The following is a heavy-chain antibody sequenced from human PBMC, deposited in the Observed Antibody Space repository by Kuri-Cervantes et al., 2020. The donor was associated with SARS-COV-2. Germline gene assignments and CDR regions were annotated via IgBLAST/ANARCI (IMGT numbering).Heavy chain of an antibody. J-gene: IGHJ4*02. CDR1: GFTFSGYA. Sequence: GGSLRLSCAASGFTFSGYAMSWVRQAPGKGLERVSAISAGGDTVLYADSVRGRFTISRDNSKNTLYLQTNSLRAEDTAIYYCAKVILNSDSSTLGGFDFWGLGTLVTVSS. D-gene: IGHD6-13*01. CDR3: AKVILNSDSSTLGGFDF. V-gene: IGHV3-23*01. CDR2: ISAGGDTV.